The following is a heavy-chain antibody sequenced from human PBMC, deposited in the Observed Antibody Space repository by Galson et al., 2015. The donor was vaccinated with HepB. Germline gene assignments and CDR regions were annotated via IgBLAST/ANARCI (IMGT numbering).Heavy chain of an antibody. D-gene: IGHD2-15*01. Sequence: PALVKPTQTLTLTCTFSGFSLSTSGMCVSWIRQPPGKALEWLALIDWDDDKYYSTSLKTRLTISKDTSKNQVVLTMTNMDPVDTATYYCARILRDCSGGSCYSLFDYWGQGTLVTVSS. V-gene: IGHV2-70*01. CDR3: ARILRDCSGGSCYSLFDY. CDR2: IDWDDDK. J-gene: IGHJ4*02. CDR1: GFSLSTSGMC.